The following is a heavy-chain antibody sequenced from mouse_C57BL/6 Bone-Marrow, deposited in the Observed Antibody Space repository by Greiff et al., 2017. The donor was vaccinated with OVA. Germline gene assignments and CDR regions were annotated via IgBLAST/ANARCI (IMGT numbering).Heavy chain of an antibody. CDR1: GYTFTSYW. CDR2: IDPSDSET. Sequence: QVQLQQPGAELVRPGSSVKLSCKASGYTFTSYWMHWVKQRPIQGLEWIGNIDPSDSETHYNQKFKDKATLTVDKSSSTAYMQLSSLTSEDSAVYYCARRCPTTYAMDYWGQGTSVTVSS. CDR3: ARRCPTTYAMDY. J-gene: IGHJ4*01. V-gene: IGHV1-52*01. D-gene: IGHD1-1*01.